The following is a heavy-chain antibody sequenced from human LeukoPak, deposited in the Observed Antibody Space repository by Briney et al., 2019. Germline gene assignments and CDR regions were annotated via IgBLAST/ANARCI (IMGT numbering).Heavy chain of an antibody. V-gene: IGHV4-30-4*08. CDR2: IYYSGST. CDR3: ARLRWSEGVDY. CDR1: GGSISSGDYY. J-gene: IGHJ4*02. Sequence: SETLSLTCTVSGGSISSGDYYWSRIRQPPGKGLEWIGYIYYSGSTYYNPSLKSRVTISVDTSKNQFSLKLSSVTAADTAVYYCARLRWSEGVDYWGQGTLVTVSS. D-gene: IGHD4-23*01.